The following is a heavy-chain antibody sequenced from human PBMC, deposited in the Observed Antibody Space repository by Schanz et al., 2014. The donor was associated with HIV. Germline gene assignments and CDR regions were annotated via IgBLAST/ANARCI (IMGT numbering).Heavy chain of an antibody. CDR3: ARWGRGCSGGSCYWGYYGMDV. CDR2: INPNSGGT. D-gene: IGHD2-15*01. J-gene: IGHJ6*02. V-gene: IGHV1-2*02. Sequence: QVQLVQSGAEVREPGASVKVSCKASGYTFTAYYIHWVRQAPGQGLEWMGWINPNSGGTNSAQKLQGRVTMTTDTSTNTAYMELRRLRSDDTAVYYCARWGRGCSGGSCYWGYYGMDVWGQGTTVTVSS. CDR1: GYTFTAYY.